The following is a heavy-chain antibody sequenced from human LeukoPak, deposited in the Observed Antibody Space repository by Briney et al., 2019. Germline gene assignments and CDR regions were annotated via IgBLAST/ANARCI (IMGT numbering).Heavy chain of an antibody. Sequence: PGGSLRLSCAASGFTFSSYVMHWVRQAPGKGLEWVAVISYDGSNKYYADSVKGRFTISRDNSKNTLYLQMNSLRAEDTAVYYCARDWGSGSSFDYWGQGTLVTVSS. CDR2: ISYDGSNK. J-gene: IGHJ4*02. CDR3: ARDWGSGSSFDY. D-gene: IGHD3-10*01. CDR1: GFTFSSYV. V-gene: IGHV3-30*04.